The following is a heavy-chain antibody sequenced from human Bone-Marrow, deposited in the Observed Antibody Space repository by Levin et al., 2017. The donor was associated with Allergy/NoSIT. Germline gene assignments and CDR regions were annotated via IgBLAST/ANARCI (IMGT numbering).Heavy chain of an antibody. CDR3: ARQGRDLLEWFGERKYYYMDV. J-gene: IGHJ6*03. V-gene: IGHV4-39*01. CDR1: GGSIRFSSYH. CDR2: ISYSGST. Sequence: PSETLSLTCSVSGGSIRFSSYHWGWIRQSPGKGPEWIASISYSGSTSYNPSLKSRVTISVDTSKNHFSLRLSSVTAADTAVYYCARQGRDLLEWFGERKYYYMDVWGKGTTVTVSS. D-gene: IGHD3-10*01.